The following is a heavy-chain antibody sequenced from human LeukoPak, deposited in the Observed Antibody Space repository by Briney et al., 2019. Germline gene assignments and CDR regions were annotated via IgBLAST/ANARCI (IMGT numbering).Heavy chain of an antibody. CDR2: ITNSGSTI. J-gene: IGHJ4*02. Sequence: GGSLRLSCAASGFTFSDYYMNWSRQAPGKGLEWISYITNSGSTIYYADSVKGRFTVSRDYAKNSLYLQMNTLRAEDTAVYYCATHIAEATALHYWGQGTLVTVSS. CDR1: GFTFSDYY. V-gene: IGHV3-11*01. CDR3: ATHIAEATALHY. D-gene: IGHD6-13*01.